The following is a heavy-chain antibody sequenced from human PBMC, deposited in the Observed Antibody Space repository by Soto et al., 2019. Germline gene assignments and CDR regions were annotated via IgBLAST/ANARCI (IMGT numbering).Heavy chain of an antibody. CDR1: RFTFSSNA. CDR2: ISSDGSYK. V-gene: IGHV3-30*03. J-gene: IGHJ4*02. CDR3: AREDGVVGDTSAFDY. Sequence: PGGSLRLSCPASRFTFSSNAMHWVRKAPGKGLEWVAFISSDGSYKFFADSVKGRFTISRDNAKNSLFLQMNSLRAEDTAVYYCAREDGVVGDTSAFDYWGQGTLVTVSS. D-gene: IGHD1-26*01.